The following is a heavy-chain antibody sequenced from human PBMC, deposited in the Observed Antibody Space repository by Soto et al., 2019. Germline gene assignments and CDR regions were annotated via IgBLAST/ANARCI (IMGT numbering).Heavy chain of an antibody. CDR3: ARSGGLTYYYYGMDV. Sequence: SETLSLTCAVYGGSFSGYYWSWIRQPPGKGLEWIGEINHSGSTNYNPSLKSRVTISVDASKNQFSLKLSSVTAADTAVYYCARSGGLTYYYYGMDVWGQGTTVTVSS. J-gene: IGHJ6*02. D-gene: IGHD2-8*02. CDR2: INHSGST. V-gene: IGHV4-34*01. CDR1: GGSFSGYY.